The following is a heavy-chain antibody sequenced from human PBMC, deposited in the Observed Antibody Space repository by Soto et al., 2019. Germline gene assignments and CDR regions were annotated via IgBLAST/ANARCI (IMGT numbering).Heavy chain of an antibody. J-gene: IGHJ5*02. CDR3: ARSDGHTFNWLDA. Sequence: QVQLVQSGAEVKTPGASVKVSCKASGYTSSKYDMNWVRQAPGQGREWMGWMNPSSGSRGNAQKFQGRLTMTWDTAIGIAHMELSSLRNEDTAVYYCARSDGHTFNWLDAWGQGTLVTVSA. CDR2: MNPSSGSR. D-gene: IGHD2-21*01. CDR1: GYTSSKYD. V-gene: IGHV1-8*01.